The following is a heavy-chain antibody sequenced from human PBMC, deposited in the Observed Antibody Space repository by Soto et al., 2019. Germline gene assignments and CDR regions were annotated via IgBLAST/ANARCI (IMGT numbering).Heavy chain of an antibody. CDR1: GGSISSSSYY. CDR3: ARLAAAGTVDY. D-gene: IGHD6-13*01. Sequence: SETLSLTCTVSGGSISSSSYYWGWIRQPPGKGLEWIGSIYYSGSTYYNPSLKSRVTISVDTSKNQFSLKLSSVTAADTAVYYCARLAAAGTVDYWGQGTLVTVSS. J-gene: IGHJ4*02. V-gene: IGHV4-39*01. CDR2: IYYSGST.